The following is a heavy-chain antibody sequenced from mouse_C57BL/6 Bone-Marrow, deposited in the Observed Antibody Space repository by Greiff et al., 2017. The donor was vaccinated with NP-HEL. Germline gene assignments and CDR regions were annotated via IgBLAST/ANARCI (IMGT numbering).Heavy chain of an antibody. CDR1: GFTFSSYA. CDR2: ISSGGDYI. D-gene: IGHD1-1*01. V-gene: IGHV5-9-1*02. CDR3: TRDDGSSPAFDV. J-gene: IGHJ1*03. Sequence: EVQVVESGEGLVKPGGSLKLSCAASGFTFSSYAMSWVRQTPEKRLEWVAYISSGGDYIYSADTVQGRFTLSRDNARNTLYLKMSSLKSEDTAMDYCTRDDGSSPAFDVWGTGTTVTVSS.